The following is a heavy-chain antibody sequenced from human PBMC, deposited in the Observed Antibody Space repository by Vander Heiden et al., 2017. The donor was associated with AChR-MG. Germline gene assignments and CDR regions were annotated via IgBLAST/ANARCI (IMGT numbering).Heavy chain of an antibody. D-gene: IGHD5-18*01. CDR3: ARADVDTAMVEEY. Sequence: QVQLVESGGGLVKPGGSLRLSCAVSGFTFSDYYMSWIRQAPGKWLGWVSYISSSGSTIYYADAVKGRFTISRDNAKNSLYLQMNSLRAEDTAVYYCARADVDTAMVEEYWGQGTLVTVSS. V-gene: IGHV3-11*01. J-gene: IGHJ4*02. CDR1: GFTFSDYY. CDR2: ISSSGSTI.